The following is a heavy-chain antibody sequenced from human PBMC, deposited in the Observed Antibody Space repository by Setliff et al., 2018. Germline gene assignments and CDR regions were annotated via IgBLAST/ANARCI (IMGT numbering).Heavy chain of an antibody. Sequence: PGGSLRLSCAASVFTFSDYYMTWIRQARGKGLECISYTSNTGITTYYADSVKGRFTISRDNAKKSLYLQMNNLRAEDTATYYCVRVSKDYDSNGLYGFDIWGQGAMVTVSS. V-gene: IGHV3-11*04. CDR3: VRVSKDYDSNGLYGFDI. J-gene: IGHJ3*02. CDR2: TSNTGITT. D-gene: IGHD3-22*01. CDR1: VFTFSDYY.